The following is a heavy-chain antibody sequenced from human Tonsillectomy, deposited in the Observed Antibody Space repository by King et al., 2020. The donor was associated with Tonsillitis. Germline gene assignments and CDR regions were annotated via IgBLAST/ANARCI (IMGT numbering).Heavy chain of an antibody. CDR1: GFSFSTYA. D-gene: IGHD3-22*01. J-gene: IGHJ4*02. V-gene: IGHV3-23*04. CDR3: AKAYDSSGYNYERASDY. Sequence: VQLVESGGGLVQPGGSLRLSCAASGFSFSTYAMTWVRQTPGKGLEWVSAISGNGGGTYYAGSVRGRFTISRDNSKNMLYLQMNSLRAEDTALYYCAKAYDSSGYNYERASDYWGQGTLVTVSS. CDR2: ISGNGGGT.